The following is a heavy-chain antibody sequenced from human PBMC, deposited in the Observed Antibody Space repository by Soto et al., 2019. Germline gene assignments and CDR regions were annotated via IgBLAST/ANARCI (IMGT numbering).Heavy chain of an antibody. V-gene: IGHV3-11*01. CDR2: ISSSGSTM. J-gene: IGHJ6*03. CDR1: GFTFSDYY. D-gene: IGHD3-16*01. CDR3: ASGSAYYYYYYYMDV. Sequence: PGGSLRLSCAASGFTFSDYYMSWIRQAPGKGLEWVSYISSSGSTMYYADSVKGRFTISRDNAKNSLYLQMNSLRAEDTAVYYCASGSAYYYYYYYMDVWGKGTTVTVSS.